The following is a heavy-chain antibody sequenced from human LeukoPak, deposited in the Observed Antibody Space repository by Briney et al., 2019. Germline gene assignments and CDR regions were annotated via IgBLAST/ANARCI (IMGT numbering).Heavy chain of an antibody. V-gene: IGHV3-74*01. CDR3: SRDLPRTSGP. Sequence: GGSLRLSCAASGFSFSTSWMHWARQTPGKGLAWVSHINSDGRRANYADAVMGRFTISRDNANNMLYLQMNSLRPEDTAIYYCSRDLPRTSGPWGQGTLVTVSS. CDR2: INSDGRRA. CDR1: GFSFSTSW. J-gene: IGHJ5*02. D-gene: IGHD3-10*01.